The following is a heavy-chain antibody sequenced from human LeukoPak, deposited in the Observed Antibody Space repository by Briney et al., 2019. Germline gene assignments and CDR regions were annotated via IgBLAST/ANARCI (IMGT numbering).Heavy chain of an antibody. CDR3: ARVASVHYYDSSGLGYYYYYMDV. J-gene: IGHJ6*03. CDR2: IEQDGSEK. V-gene: IGHV3-7*01. Sequence: GGSLRLSCAASGFTFSNYWMTWVRQAPGKGLEWVANIEQDGSEKYYVDSVKGRFTISRDNAKNSLNLQMNSLRAEDTAVYYCARVASVHYYDSSGLGYYYYYMDVWGKGTTVTVSS. CDR1: GFTFSNYW. D-gene: IGHD3-22*01.